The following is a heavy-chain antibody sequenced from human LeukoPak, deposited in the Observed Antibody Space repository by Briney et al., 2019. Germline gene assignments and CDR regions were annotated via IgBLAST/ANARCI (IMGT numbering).Heavy chain of an antibody. J-gene: IGHJ4*02. CDR2: INHSGST. CDR1: GGSFSGYY. D-gene: IGHD3-16*01. V-gene: IGHV4-34*01. Sequence: PSETLSLTCAVYGGSFSGYYWSWIRQPPGKGLERIGEINHSGSTNYNPSLKSRVTISVDTSKNQFSLKLSSVTAADTAVYYCATRGDYSFLDYRGQGTLVTVSS. CDR3: ATRGDYSFLDY.